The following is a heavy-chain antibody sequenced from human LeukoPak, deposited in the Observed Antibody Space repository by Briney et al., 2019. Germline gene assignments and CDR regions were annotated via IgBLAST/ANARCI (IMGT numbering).Heavy chain of an antibody. V-gene: IGHV3-48*03. D-gene: IGHD6-19*01. CDR3: ASGIAVAANWFDP. J-gene: IGHJ5*02. CDR2: ISSSGSTI. Sequence: GGSLRLSCAASGFTFSSYEMNWVRQAPGKGLEWVSYISSSGSTIYYADSVKGRFTISRDNAKNSLYLQMNSLRAEDAAVYYCASGIAVAANWFDPWGQGTLVTVSS. CDR1: GFTFSSYE.